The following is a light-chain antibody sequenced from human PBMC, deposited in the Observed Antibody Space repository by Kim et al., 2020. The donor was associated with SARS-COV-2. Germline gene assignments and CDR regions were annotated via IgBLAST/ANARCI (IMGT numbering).Light chain of an antibody. CDR2: GAS. CDR1: QSVSSSY. Sequence: EIVLTQSPGTLSLSPGERATLSCRASQSVSSSYLAWYQQKPGQPPRLLIYGASNRATGIPDRFSGSGSWTDFTLTISRLEPGDFAMYYCQHYGNSPLINFGQGTRLEIK. J-gene: IGKJ5*01. CDR3: QHYGNSPLIN. V-gene: IGKV3-20*01.